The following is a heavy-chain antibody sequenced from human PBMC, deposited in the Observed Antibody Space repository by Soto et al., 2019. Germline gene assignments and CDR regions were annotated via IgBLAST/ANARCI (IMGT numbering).Heavy chain of an antibody. CDR2: ISGYNGKT. D-gene: IGHD2-21*02. CDR3: AREGDVPYYYYGMDV. J-gene: IGHJ6*02. Sequence: QVQLVQSGGEVRKPGASVTVSCKASGYTFTSYGISWVRQAPGQGLEWMGWISGYNGKTNYGQKVQDRVTMTTDTSTSTVYLELRSLRFDDTAVYYCAREGDVPYYYYGMDVWGQGTTVTVSS. CDR1: GYTFTSYG. V-gene: IGHV1-18*01.